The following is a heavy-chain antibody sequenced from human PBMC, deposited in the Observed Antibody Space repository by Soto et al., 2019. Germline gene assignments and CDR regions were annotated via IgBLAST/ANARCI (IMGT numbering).Heavy chain of an antibody. CDR3: ARLGAYYQSLDP. J-gene: IGHJ5*02. CDR1: GFTFSSYA. V-gene: IGHV3-64*01. Sequence: GGSLRLSCAASGFTFSSYAMHLVRQAPGKGLEYVSAISSNGGSTYYANSVKGRFTISRDNSKNTLYLQMGSLRAEDMAVYYCARLGAYYQSLDPWGPGTLVTVSS. D-gene: IGHD3-22*01. CDR2: ISSNGGST.